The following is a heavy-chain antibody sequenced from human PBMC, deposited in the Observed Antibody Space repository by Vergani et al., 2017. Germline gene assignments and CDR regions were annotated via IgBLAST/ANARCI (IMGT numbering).Heavy chain of an antibody. V-gene: IGHV4-39*01. CDR1: GGSISSSSYY. J-gene: IGHJ4*02. D-gene: IGHD6-19*01. CDR3: ARPYSSGWYYFDY. Sequence: QLQLHESGPGLVKPSETLSLTCTVSGGSISSSSYYWGWIRQPPGKGLEWIGGIYYSGSTYYNPSLKSRVTISVDTSKNQFSLKLSSVTAADTAVYYCARPYSSGWYYFDYWGQGTLVTVSS. CDR2: IYYSGST.